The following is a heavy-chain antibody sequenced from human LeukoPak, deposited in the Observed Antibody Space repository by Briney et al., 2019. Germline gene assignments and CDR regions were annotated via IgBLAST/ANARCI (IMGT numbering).Heavy chain of an antibody. V-gene: IGHV1-8*02. J-gene: IGHJ4*02. D-gene: IGHD2-15*01. CDR3: ARGYCSGGSCYNY. Sequence: ASVKVSCKASGYTFTGYYMHWVRQAPGQGLEWMGWMNPNSGNTGYAQKFQGRVTMTRNTSISTAYMELSSLRSEDTAVYYCARGYCSGGSCYNYWGQGTLVTVSS. CDR1: GYTFTGYY. CDR2: MNPNSGNT.